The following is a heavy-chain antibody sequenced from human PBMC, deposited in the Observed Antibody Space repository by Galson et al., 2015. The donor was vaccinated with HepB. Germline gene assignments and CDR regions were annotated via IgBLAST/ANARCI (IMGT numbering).Heavy chain of an antibody. CDR2: INPNSGDT. Sequence: SVKVSCKASGSTFTGYYVHWVRQAPGEGLEWMGWINPNSGDTVYTQKFQGRVTMTRDTSINTAYMELTRLTSDDTAVYYCARALYCGDRICNPAISEFWGQGTLVTVSS. J-gene: IGHJ4*02. CDR3: ARALYCGDRICNPAISEF. D-gene: IGHD2-21*01. CDR1: GSTFTGYY. V-gene: IGHV1-2*02.